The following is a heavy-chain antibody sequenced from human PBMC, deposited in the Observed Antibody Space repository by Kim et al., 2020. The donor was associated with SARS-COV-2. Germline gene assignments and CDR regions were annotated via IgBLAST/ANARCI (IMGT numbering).Heavy chain of an antibody. J-gene: IGHJ6*02. CDR3: ARGTMVRGVIRSSYYGMDV. CDR1: GGSISSGGYY. D-gene: IGHD3-10*01. V-gene: IGHV4-31*03. CDR2: IYYSGST. Sequence: SETLSLTCTVSGGSISSGGYYWSWIRQHPGKGLEWIGYIYYSGSTYYNPSLKSRVTISVDTSKNQFSLKLSSVTAADTAVYYCARGTMVRGVIRSSYYGMDVWGQGTTVTVSS.